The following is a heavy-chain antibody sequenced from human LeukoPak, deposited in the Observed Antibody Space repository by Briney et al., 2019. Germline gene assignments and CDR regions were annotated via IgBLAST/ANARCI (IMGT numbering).Heavy chain of an antibody. CDR1: GGSFSGYY. D-gene: IGHD3-16*01. V-gene: IGHV4-34*01. CDR2: INHSGST. CDR3: ARGLERGRPSDY. J-gene: IGHJ4*02. Sequence: PSETLSLTCAVYGGSFSGYYWSWIRQPPGKGLEWIGEINHSGSTNYNPSLKSRVTISVDTSKNQFSLKLSSVTAADTAVYYCARGLERGRPSDYWGQGTLVTVSS.